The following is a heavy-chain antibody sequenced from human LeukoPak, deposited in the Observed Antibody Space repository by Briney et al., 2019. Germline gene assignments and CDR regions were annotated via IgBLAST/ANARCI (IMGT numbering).Heavy chain of an antibody. CDR2: NSGSGGST. J-gene: IGHJ4*02. CDR1: GFTFNTYA. Sequence: PGGSLRLSCAASGFTFNTYAMSWVRQAPGKGLEWVSSNSGSGGSTYYADSVEGRFTISRDNSKNTLYLQMNSLRAEDTAVYYCAKGHSSGWLDYWGQGTLVTVSS. V-gene: IGHV3-23*01. D-gene: IGHD6-19*01. CDR3: AKGHSSGWLDY.